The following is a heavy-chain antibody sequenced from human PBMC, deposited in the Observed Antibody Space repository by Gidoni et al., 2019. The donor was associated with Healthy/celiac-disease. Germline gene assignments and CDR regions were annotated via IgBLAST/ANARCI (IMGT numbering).Heavy chain of an antibody. Sequence: QVQLVESGGGVVQPGRSLRLSCAASGFTFSSYGMPWVRQAPGKGLEWVAVIWYDGSNKDYADSVKGRFTISRDNSKNTLYLQMNSLRAEDTAVYYCARKGYYYYGMDVWGQGTTVTVS. CDR2: IWYDGSNK. CDR3: ARKGYYYYGMDV. V-gene: IGHV3-33*01. J-gene: IGHJ6*02. CDR1: GFTFSSYG.